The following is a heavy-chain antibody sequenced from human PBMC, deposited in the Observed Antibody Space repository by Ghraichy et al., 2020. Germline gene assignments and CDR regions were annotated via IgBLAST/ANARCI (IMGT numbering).Heavy chain of an antibody. CDR2: IRYDGSNK. D-gene: IGHD2-8*01. CDR1: GFTFSSYG. Sequence: GGSLRLSCAASGFTFSSYGMHWVRQAPGKGLEWVAFIRYDGSNKYYADSVKGRFTISRDNSKNTLYLQMNSLRAEDTAVYYCAKDSLVYAIPMGFYDYWGQGTLVTVSS. CDR3: AKDSLVYAIPMGFYDY. V-gene: IGHV3-30*02. J-gene: IGHJ4*02.